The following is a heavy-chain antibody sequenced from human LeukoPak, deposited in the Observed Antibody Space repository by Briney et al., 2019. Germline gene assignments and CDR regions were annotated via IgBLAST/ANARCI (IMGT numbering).Heavy chain of an antibody. CDR2: ISAYNGNT. CDR1: GYTFTSYG. J-gene: IGHJ4*02. Sequence: ASVKVSCKASGYTFTSYGISWVRQAPGQGLEWMGWISAYNGNTNYAQKLQGRVTMTADTSTSTAYMELRSLRSDDTAVYYCARGTGYYYDSSGYEYWGQGTLVTVSS. D-gene: IGHD3-22*01. CDR3: ARGTGYYYDSSGYEY. V-gene: IGHV1-18*01.